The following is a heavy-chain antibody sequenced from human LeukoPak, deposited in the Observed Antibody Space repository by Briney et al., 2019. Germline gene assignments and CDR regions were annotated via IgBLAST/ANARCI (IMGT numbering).Heavy chain of an antibody. CDR1: GGFISSYY. J-gene: IGHJ4*02. D-gene: IGHD5-18*01. CDR3: ARASISSPNTAMVDFDY. CDR2: IYYSGST. V-gene: IGHV4-59*01. Sequence: SETLSLTCTASGGFISSYYWSWIRQPPGKGLEWIGYIYYSGSTNYNPSLKSRVTISVDTSKNQFSLKLSSVTAADAAVYYCARASISSPNTAMVDFDYWGQGTLVTVSS.